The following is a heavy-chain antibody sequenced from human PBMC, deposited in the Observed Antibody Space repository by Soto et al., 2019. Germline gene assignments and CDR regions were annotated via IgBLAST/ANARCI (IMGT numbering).Heavy chain of an antibody. D-gene: IGHD3-9*01. CDR1: GFTFSDYY. V-gene: IGHV3-11*03. CDR2: ISSSSSYT. CDR3: AKIDCSYDILPGGIDY. J-gene: IGHJ4*02. Sequence: GGSLRLSCAASGFTFSDYYMSWIRQAPGKGLEWVSYISSSSSYTNYADSVKGRFTISRDNAKNSLYLQMNSLRAEDTAVYYCAKIDCSYDILPGGIDYWGQGTLVPVSS.